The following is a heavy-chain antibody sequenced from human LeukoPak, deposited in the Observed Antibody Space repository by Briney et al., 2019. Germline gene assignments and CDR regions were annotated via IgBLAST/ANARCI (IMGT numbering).Heavy chain of an antibody. CDR2: IVPISDTT. J-gene: IGHJ6*04. CDR3: ARSASVKVVPTRYYYAMDV. D-gene: IGHD2-2*01. CDR1: GDTFSTYA. V-gene: IGHV1-69*06. Sequence: EASVKVSCKASGDTFSTYALNWVRQAPGQGLEWTAGIVPISDTTNYAQTLQGRVTITADKSTNTVYMQLSSLTSEDTGVYYCARSASVKVVPTRYYYAMDVWGEGTTVIVSS.